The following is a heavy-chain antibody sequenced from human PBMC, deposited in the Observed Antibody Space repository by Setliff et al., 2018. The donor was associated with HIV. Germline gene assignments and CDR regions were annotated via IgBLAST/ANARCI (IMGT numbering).Heavy chain of an antibody. Sequence: SLRLSCATSGFSFRVSAMHWVRQAPGKGLEWVGRIRDRANSYETTYAASVVGRFTVSRDDSKNTAYLQMNSLKTEDTAVYYCSRHDYSKGYYYYLDAWGKGTTVTVSS. J-gene: IGHJ6*03. CDR2: IRDRANSYET. D-gene: IGHD4-4*01. V-gene: IGHV3-73*01. CDR3: SRHDYSKGYYYYLDA. CDR1: GFSFRVSA.